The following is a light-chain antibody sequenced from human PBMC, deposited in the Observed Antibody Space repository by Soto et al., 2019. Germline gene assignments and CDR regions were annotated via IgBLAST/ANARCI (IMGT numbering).Light chain of an antibody. V-gene: IGKV3-11*01. Sequence: EIVLTQSPATLSLSPGDRATLSCRASQRIGTYLAWYQQKAGQAPSLLIYDTSNRATGIPTRFSGSGSGTDFTLIISSLEPEDFAVYFCQHRSNSPPTWTFGQGTKVEIK. CDR3: QHRSNSPPTWT. CDR2: DTS. J-gene: IGKJ1*01. CDR1: QRIGTY.